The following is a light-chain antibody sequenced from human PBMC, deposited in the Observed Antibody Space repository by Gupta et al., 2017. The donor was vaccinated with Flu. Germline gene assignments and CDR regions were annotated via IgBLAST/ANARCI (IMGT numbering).Light chain of an antibody. CDR3: CSYAGSSTSWV. CDR2: EGS. CDR1: SRDVGSYNL. Sequence: QSALTQPASVSGSPGQSIPISCTGTSRDVGSYNLVSWYQQHPGKAPKLMIYEGSKRPSGVSNRFSGSKSGNTASLTISGLQAEDEADYYCCSYAGSSTSWVFGGGTKLTVL. J-gene: IGLJ3*02. V-gene: IGLV2-23*01.